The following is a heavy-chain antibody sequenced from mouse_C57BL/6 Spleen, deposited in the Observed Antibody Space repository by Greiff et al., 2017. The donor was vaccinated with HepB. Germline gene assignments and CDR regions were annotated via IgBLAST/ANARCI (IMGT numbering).Heavy chain of an antibody. V-gene: IGHV5-17*01. J-gene: IGHJ4*01. D-gene: IGHD1-1*01. CDR3: ARELLLRSYAMDY. Sequence: EVQGVESGGGLVKPGGSLKLSCAASGFTFSDYGMHWVRQAPEKGLEWVAYISSGSSTIYYADTVKGRFTISRDNAKNTLFLQMTSLRPEDTAMYYCARELLLRSYAMDYWGQGTSVTVSS. CDR1: GFTFSDYG. CDR2: ISSGSSTI.